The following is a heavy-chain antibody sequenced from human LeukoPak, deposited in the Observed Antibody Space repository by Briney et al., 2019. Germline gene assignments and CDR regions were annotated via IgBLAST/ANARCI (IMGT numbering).Heavy chain of an antibody. V-gene: IGHV3-23*01. J-gene: IGHJ4*01. CDR1: GFIFSDYA. CDR2: MSKSGDYT. Sequence: GGSLRLSCAASGFIFSDYAMSWVRQAAGKGLEWLSGMSKSGDYTHDTESVKGRFTICRDNSKNTLYLQMSGLRAEDTAIYYCAKFNGWELAEYYLDYWGHGTLVTVSS. CDR3: AKFNGWELAEYYLDY. D-gene: IGHD1-26*01.